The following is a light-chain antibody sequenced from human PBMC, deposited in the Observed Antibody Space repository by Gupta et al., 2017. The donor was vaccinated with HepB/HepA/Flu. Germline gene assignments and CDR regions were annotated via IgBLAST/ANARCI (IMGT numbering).Light chain of an antibody. V-gene: IGKV1-9*01. CDR1: QGISTY. CDR3: QQLHSYPFT. CDR2: AAS. Sequence: DIQLTQSPSFLSASVGDRVTITCRASQGISTYLAWYQQKPGKPPKLLIYAASTLQSGVPSRFSGSGAGTEFTLSISSLRPEDFATYCCQQLHSYPFTFGGGTKVEIK. J-gene: IGKJ4*01.